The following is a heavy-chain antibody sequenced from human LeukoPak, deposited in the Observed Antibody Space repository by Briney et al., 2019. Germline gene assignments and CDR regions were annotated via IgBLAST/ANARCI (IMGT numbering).Heavy chain of an antibody. Sequence: SETLSLTCTVSGGSMSGYYWSWIRQPPGKGLEWIGYIHYSGTTNYNPSLKSRVTNSIDKSRNQFSLKLRSVTTADTAVYYCARRRVYSGSGEFDFWGQGTLVTVSS. CDR1: GGSMSGYY. CDR3: ARRRVYSGSGEFDF. D-gene: IGHD5-12*01. J-gene: IGHJ4*02. CDR2: IHYSGTT. V-gene: IGHV4-59*01.